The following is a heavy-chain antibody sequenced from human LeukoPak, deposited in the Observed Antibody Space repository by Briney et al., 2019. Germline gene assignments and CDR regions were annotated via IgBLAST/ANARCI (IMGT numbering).Heavy chain of an antibody. CDR1: GGSVSSGNYY. V-gene: IGHV4-61*01. CDR3: ARDPSGYFNY. D-gene: IGHD3-22*01. J-gene: IGHJ4*02. CDR2: RHYSEST. Sequence: SETLSLTCTVSGGSVSSGNYYWSWIRQPPGKGLEWIGYRHYSESTNYNPSLKSRVTISVDTSKNQFSLKLSSVTAADTAVYYCARDPSGYFNYWGQGTLATVSS.